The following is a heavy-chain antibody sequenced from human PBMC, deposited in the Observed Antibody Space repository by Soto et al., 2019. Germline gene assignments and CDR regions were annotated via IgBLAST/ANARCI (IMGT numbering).Heavy chain of an antibody. D-gene: IGHD6-6*01. V-gene: IGHV1-2*04. Sequence: ASVKVSCKASGYTFTGYYMHWVRQAPGQGLEWMGWINPNSGGTNYAQKFQGWVTMTRDTSISTAYMELSRLRSDDTAVYYCAREGISSSSQSYYYYGMDVRGQGTTVTVSS. CDR1: GYTFTGYY. CDR2: INPNSGGT. J-gene: IGHJ6*02. CDR3: AREGISSSSQSYYYYGMDV.